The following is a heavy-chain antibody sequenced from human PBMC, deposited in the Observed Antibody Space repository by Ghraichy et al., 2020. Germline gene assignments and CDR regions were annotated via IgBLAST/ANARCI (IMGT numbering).Heavy chain of an antibody. CDR2: ISYDGSNK. Sequence: GGSLRLSCAASGFTFSSYAMHWVRQAPGKGLEWVAVISYDGSNKYYADSVKGRFTISRDNSKNTLYLQMNSLRAEDTAVYYCARGGDGYNPGLPLVGDAFDIWGQGTMVTVSS. CDR1: GFTFSSYA. V-gene: IGHV3-30*04. CDR3: ARGGDGYNPGLPLVGDAFDI. J-gene: IGHJ3*02. D-gene: IGHD5-24*01.